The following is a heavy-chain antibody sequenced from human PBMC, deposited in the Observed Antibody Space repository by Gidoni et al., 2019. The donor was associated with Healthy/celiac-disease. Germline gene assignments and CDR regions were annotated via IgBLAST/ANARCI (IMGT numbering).Heavy chain of an antibody. CDR1: GGTFSSYA. D-gene: IGHD3-10*01. CDR3: ARDAKGGYGSGSYYPWFDP. J-gene: IGHJ5*02. Sequence: QVQLVQSGAEVKKPGSSVKVSCKASGGTFSSYAISWVRQAPGQGLEWMGGIIPIFGTANYAQKFQGRVTITADESTSTAYMELSSLRSEDTAVYYCARDAKGGYGSGSYYPWFDPWGQGTLVTVSS. V-gene: IGHV1-69*01. CDR2: IIPIFGTA.